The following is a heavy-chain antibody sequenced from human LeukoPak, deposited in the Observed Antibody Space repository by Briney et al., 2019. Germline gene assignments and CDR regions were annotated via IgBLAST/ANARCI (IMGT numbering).Heavy chain of an antibody. CDR1: GYTFTSYG. J-gene: IGHJ4*02. CDR2: INPNSGGT. V-gene: IGHV1-2*02. D-gene: IGHD3-3*01. CDR3: ARAFGVVILVDY. Sequence: ASVKVSCKASGYTFTSYGISWVRQAPGQGLEWMGWINPNSGGTNYTQKFQGRVTMTRDTSISTAYMELSRLRSDDTAVYYCARAFGVVILVDYWGQGTLVTVSS.